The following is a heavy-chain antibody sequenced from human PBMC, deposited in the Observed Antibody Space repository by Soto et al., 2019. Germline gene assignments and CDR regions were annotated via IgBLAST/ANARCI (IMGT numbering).Heavy chain of an antibody. CDR2: ISYDGSNK. CDR3: AKVRYQLPHYYYYGMDV. D-gene: IGHD2-2*01. V-gene: IGHV3-30*18. CDR1: GFTFSSYG. Sequence: PGGSLRLSCAASGFTFSSYGMHWVRQAPGKGLEWVAVISYDGSNKYYADSVKGRFTISRDNSKNTLYLQMNSLRAEDTAVYYCAKVRYQLPHYYYYGMDVWGQGTTVTVSS. J-gene: IGHJ6*02.